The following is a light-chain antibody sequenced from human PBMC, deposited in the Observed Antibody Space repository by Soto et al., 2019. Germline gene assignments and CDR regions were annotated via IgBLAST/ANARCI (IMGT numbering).Light chain of an antibody. CDR3: SSYTSSSTQV. V-gene: IGLV2-14*01. CDR2: EVS. CDR1: SSDVGAYNY. J-gene: IGLJ1*01. Sequence: ALTQPASVSGSPGQSITISCTGTSSDVGAYNYVSWYQQHPGKAPKLMIYEVSNRPSGVSNRFSGSKSGNTASLTISGLQAEDEADYYCSSYTSSSTQVFGTGTKLTVL.